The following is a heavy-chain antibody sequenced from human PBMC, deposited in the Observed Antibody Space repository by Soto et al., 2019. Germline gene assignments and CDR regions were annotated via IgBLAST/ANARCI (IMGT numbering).Heavy chain of an antibody. V-gene: IGHV3-7*01. CDR3: ARDMTTVTSFYGMDV. D-gene: IGHD4-17*01. J-gene: IGHJ6*02. CDR2: IKQDGSEK. Sequence: GGSLRLSCEASGFTFDDHAMHWVRQRPGGGLEWVANIKQDGSEKYYVDSVKGRFTISRDNAKNSLYLQMNSLRAEDTAVYYCARDMTTVTSFYGMDVWGQGTMVTVSS. CDR1: GFTFDDHA.